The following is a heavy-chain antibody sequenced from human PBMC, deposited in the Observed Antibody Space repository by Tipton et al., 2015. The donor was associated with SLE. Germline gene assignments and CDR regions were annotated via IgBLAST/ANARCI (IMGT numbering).Heavy chain of an antibody. CDR3: AKDLTMIVGDAFDI. V-gene: IGHV3-33*06. J-gene: IGHJ3*02. CDR1: GFTFSNYG. Sequence: RSLRLSCLASGFTFSNYGMHWVRQAPGKGLEWVAVIWFDGSNKYYADSVKGRFTISRDNSKNTLYLQMNSLRAEDTAVYYCAKDLTMIVGDAFDIWGQGTMVTVSS. D-gene: IGHD3-22*01. CDR2: IWFDGSNK.